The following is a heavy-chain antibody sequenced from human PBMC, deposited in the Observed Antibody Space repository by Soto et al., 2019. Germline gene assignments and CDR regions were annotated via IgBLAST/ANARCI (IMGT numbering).Heavy chain of an antibody. CDR3: ARPYGMSGYHDFFDY. D-gene: IGHD3-3*01. CDR2: INPSGGST. CDR1: GYTFTSYY. V-gene: IGHV1-46*03. J-gene: IGHJ4*02. Sequence: VKVSCKASGYTFTSYYMHWVRQAPGQGLEWMGIINPSGGSTSYAQKFQGRVTMTRDTSTSTVYMELSSLRSEDTAVYYCARPYGMSGYHDFFDYWGQGTLVTVSS.